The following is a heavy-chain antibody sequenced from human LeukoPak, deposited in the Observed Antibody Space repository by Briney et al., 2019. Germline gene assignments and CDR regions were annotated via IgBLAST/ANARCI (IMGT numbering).Heavy chain of an antibody. V-gene: IGHV3-48*03. CDR3: ARELSGSSFGDY. Sequence: PGGSLRLSCAASGFSFSSYEMNWVRQAPGKGLEWLSYISGSGSTIYYADSAKGRFTISRDNTKNSLYLQMNSLRAEDTAVYYCARELSGSSFGDYWGQGTLVTVSS. CDR2: ISGSGSTI. CDR1: GFSFSSYE. D-gene: IGHD3-10*01. J-gene: IGHJ4*02.